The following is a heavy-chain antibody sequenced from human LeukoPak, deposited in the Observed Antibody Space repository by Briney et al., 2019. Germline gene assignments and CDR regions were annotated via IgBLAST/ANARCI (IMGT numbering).Heavy chain of an antibody. D-gene: IGHD3-16*01. CDR1: GFTISSYA. Sequence: GGSLRLSCAASGFTISSYAMSWVRQAPGKGLEWVSAISGSGGSTYYADSVKGRFTISRDNSKNTLYLQMNSLRAEDTAVYYCAKAALGNTNYYYGMDVWGQGTTVTVSS. J-gene: IGHJ6*02. CDR3: AKAALGNTNYYYGMDV. V-gene: IGHV3-23*01. CDR2: ISGSGGST.